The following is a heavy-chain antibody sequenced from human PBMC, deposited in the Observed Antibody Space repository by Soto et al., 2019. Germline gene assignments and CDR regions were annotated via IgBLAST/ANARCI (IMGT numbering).Heavy chain of an antibody. V-gene: IGHV3-23*01. J-gene: IGHJ5*02. Sequence: GGSLRLSCAASGFTFSSYDMSWVRQAPGKGLEWVSAISGSGGSTYYADSVKGRFTISRDNSKNTLYLQMNSLRAEDTAVYYCAKDKLGTTWFDPWGQGTPVTVSS. CDR1: GFTFSSYD. CDR3: AKDKLGTTWFDP. CDR2: ISGSGGST. D-gene: IGHD1-7*01.